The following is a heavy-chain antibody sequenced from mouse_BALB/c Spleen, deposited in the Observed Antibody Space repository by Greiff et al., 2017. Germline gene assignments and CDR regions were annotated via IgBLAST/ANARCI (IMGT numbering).Heavy chain of an antibody. Sequence: QVQLQQSGAELARPGASVKMSCKASGYTFTSYTMYWVNRRPGQDLEWFGYINPSSGYTNYNQKFKEKATLTADKSSSTAYMQLSSLTSEDSAVYYCARSDRYDGYYAMDYWGQGTSVTVSS. V-gene: IGHV1-4*01. CDR1: GYTFTSYT. CDR2: INPSSGYT. J-gene: IGHJ4*01. D-gene: IGHD2-14*01. CDR3: ARSDRYDGYYAMDY.